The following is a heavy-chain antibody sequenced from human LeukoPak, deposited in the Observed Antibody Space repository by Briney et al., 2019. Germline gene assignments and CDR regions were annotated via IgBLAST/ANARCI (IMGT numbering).Heavy chain of an antibody. CDR2: IYHSGST. CDR3: ARYGLLRLSEINAFDI. J-gene: IGHJ3*02. Sequence: PSETLSLTCAVSGGSISSSNWWSWVRQPPGKGLEWIGEIGEIYHSGSTNYNPSLKSRVTISVDKSKNHFSLKLNSVTAADTAVYYCARYGLLRLSEINAFDIWGQGTTVTVSS. D-gene: IGHD5-18*01. V-gene: IGHV4-4*02. CDR1: GGSISSSNW.